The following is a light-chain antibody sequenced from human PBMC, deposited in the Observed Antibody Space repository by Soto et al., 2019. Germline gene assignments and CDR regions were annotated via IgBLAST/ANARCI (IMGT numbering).Light chain of an antibody. V-gene: IGLV1-44*01. Sequence: QSVLTQPPSASGTPGQRVTMSCSGSSSNIGGNTVNWYQQMPGTAPKLLIYSNDQRPSGVPDRFSGSKSGTSASLAISGLLSEDEADYYCAAWDDSVNGWVFGGGTKLTVL. CDR3: AAWDDSVNGWV. CDR1: SSNIGGNT. CDR2: SND. J-gene: IGLJ3*02.